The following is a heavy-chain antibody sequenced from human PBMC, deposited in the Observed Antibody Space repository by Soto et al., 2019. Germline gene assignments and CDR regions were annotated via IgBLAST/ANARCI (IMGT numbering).Heavy chain of an antibody. D-gene: IGHD5-18*01. CDR1: GFTFSSYG. CDR2: ISYDGSNK. J-gene: IGHJ4*02. CDR3: AKDGRGYSYGYGPTHFDY. V-gene: IGHV3-30*18. Sequence: QVQLVESGGGVVQPGRSLRLSCAASGFTFSSYGMHWVRQAPGKGLEWVAVISYDGSNKYYADSVKGRFTISRDNSKNTLYLQMNSLRAEDTAVYYCAKDGRGYSYGYGPTHFDYWGQGTLVTVSS.